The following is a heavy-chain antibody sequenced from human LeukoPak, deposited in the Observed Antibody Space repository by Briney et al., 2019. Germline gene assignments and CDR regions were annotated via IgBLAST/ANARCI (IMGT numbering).Heavy chain of an antibody. Sequence: PEGSLRLSCTASGFTFSSYAMNWVRQAPGKGLEWVSVINNSGGNTFYADSVKGRFTISRDNSKNTLYLQMSSLRGEDMAVYYCARSLKWNLVGFDYWGQGTLVTVSS. CDR2: INNSGGNT. CDR1: GFTFSSYA. J-gene: IGHJ4*02. D-gene: IGHD1-1*01. CDR3: ARSLKWNLVGFDY. V-gene: IGHV3-23*01.